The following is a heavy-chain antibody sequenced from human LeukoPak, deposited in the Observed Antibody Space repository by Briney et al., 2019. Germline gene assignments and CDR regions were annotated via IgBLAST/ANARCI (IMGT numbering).Heavy chain of an antibody. D-gene: IGHD1-26*01. Sequence: GGSLRLSCAASGFTFSSYGMHWVRQAPGKGLEWVAVISYDGSNKYYADSVKGRFTISRDNSKNTLYLQMNSLRAEDTAVYYCAKGELPFDYWGQGTLVTVPS. CDR1: GFTFSSYG. CDR3: AKGELPFDY. J-gene: IGHJ4*02. V-gene: IGHV3-30*18. CDR2: ISYDGSNK.